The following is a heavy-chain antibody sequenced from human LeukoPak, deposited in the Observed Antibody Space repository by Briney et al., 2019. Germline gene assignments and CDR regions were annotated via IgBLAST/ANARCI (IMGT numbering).Heavy chain of an antibody. V-gene: IGHV4-59*01. CDR3: ARFGGSGLDY. CDR2: IYYSGNT. D-gene: IGHD2-15*01. CDR1: GASISSYS. J-gene: IGHJ4*02. Sequence: TSETLSLTCSVSGASISSYSWSWIRQPPGKGLEWIGYIYYSGNTNYNPSLKSRVTISVDTSNNEVSLNLNSVTAADTAVYYCARFGGSGLDYWGQGTLLTVSS.